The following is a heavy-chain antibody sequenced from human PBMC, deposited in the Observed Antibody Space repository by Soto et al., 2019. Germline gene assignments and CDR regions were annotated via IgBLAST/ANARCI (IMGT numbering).Heavy chain of an antibody. CDR1: GFTFSSYG. CDR3: ARGLDSGYDWGDYYYYGMDV. V-gene: IGHV3-33*01. CDR2: IWYDGSNK. D-gene: IGHD5-12*01. J-gene: IGHJ6*02. Sequence: GGSLRLSCAASGFTFSSYGMHWVRQAPGKGLEWVAVIWYDGSNKYYADSVKGRFTISRDNSKNTLYLQMNSLRAEDTAVYYCARGLDSGYDWGDYYYYGMDVWGQGTTVTVSS.